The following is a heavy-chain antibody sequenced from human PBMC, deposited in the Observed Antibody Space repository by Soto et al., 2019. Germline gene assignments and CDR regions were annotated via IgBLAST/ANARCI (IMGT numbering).Heavy chain of an antibody. J-gene: IGHJ5*02. D-gene: IGHD2-2*01. Sequence: PGGSLRLSCAASGFSFNIFAMNWVRQAPGKGLEWVSYISSSSSTIYYADSVKGRFTISRDNAKNSLYLQMNSLRDEDTAVYYCARESAALNWFDPWGQGTLVTVSS. CDR3: ARESAALNWFDP. V-gene: IGHV3-48*02. CDR1: GFSFNIFA. CDR2: ISSSSSTI.